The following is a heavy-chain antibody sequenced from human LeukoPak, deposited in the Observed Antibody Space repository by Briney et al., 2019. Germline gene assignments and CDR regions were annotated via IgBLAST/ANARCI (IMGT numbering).Heavy chain of an antibody. CDR3: ARGPWGRLRSLDY. J-gene: IGHJ4*02. V-gene: IGHV4-34*01. D-gene: IGHD3-16*01. CDR1: GGSFSGYY. CDR2: INHSGST. Sequence: PSETLSLTCAVYGGSFSGYYWSWIRQPPGKGLEWIGEINHSGSTNYNPSLKSRVTISVDTSKNQFSLKLSSVTAADTAVYYCARGPWGRLRSLDYWGQGTLVTVSS.